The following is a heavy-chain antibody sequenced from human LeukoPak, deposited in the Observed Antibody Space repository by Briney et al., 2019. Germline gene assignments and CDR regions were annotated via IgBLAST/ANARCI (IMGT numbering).Heavy chain of an antibody. CDR2: ISGGGGST. Sequence: GGSLRLSCAASGFTFSSYAMSWVRQAPGKGLEWVSAISGGGGSTYYADSVKGRFTISRDNSKNTLYLQMNSLRAEDTAVYYCAKSASLGYCSGGSCYFDYWGQGTLVTVSS. D-gene: IGHD2-15*01. CDR1: GFTFSSYA. J-gene: IGHJ4*02. CDR3: AKSASLGYCSGGSCYFDY. V-gene: IGHV3-23*01.